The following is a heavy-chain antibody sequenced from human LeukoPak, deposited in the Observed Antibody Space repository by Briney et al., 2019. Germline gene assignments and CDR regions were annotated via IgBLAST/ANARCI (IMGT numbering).Heavy chain of an antibody. Sequence: GGSLRLSCAASGFTFSRYAMSWVRQAPGKGLEWVSAISGSGGSTYYADSVKGRFTISRDNSKNTLYLQMNSLRAEDTAVYYCAKDCPLSSIVEATDAFDFWGQGTMVTVSS. CDR3: AKDCPLSSIVEATDAFDF. V-gene: IGHV3-23*01. CDR1: GFTFSRYA. CDR2: ISGSGGST. D-gene: IGHD1-26*01. J-gene: IGHJ3*01.